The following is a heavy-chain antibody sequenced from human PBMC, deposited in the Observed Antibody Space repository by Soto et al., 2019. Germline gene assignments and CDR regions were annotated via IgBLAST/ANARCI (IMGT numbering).Heavy chain of an antibody. Sequence: EVQSLESGGGLVQPGGSLSLSCAASGFIFNAYAMTWVRQAPGKGLEWVSAIGGSGGNTYYAASVKGRFTISRDNSKDTVDLEMNRLRVDDTAVYFCARVASDYINSADHWGQGILVTVSS. V-gene: IGHV3-23*01. CDR1: GFIFNAYA. J-gene: IGHJ4*02. CDR2: IGGSGGNT. D-gene: IGHD4-4*01. CDR3: ARVASDYINSADH.